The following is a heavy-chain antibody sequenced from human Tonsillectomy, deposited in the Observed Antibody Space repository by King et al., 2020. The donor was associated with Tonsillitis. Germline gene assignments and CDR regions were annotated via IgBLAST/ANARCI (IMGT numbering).Heavy chain of an antibody. V-gene: IGHV1-46*03. CDR3: ATQGRGPWGGTMIRNWNSPHYLLY. CDR2: INPSSGDT. D-gene: IGHD1/OR15-1a*01. CDR1: GYTFTSHY. J-gene: IGHJ4*02. Sequence: VQLVQSGAEVKKPGASVRVSCKASGYTFTSHYMHWVRHAPGQGPEWMGVINPSSGDTSYAQNFQGRISMTRDTSTTTVYMEVTSLRSEDTALYYCATQGRGPWGGTMIRNWNSPHYLLYWGQGTLVTVSS.